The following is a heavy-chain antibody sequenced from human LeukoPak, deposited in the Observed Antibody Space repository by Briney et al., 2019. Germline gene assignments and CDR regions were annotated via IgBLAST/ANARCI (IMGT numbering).Heavy chain of an antibody. V-gene: IGHV1-69*01. J-gene: IGHJ2*01. CDR3: ARATGNSDHSPQEPIDLYFDL. D-gene: IGHD4-23*01. CDR1: GGTLSSYA. CDR2: IIPIFGAA. Sequence: ASVKVSCKASGGTLSSYAISWVRQAPGQGLEWMGGIIPIFGAANYAQKFQGRVTITADESTSTAYMELRSLRSEDTAVYYCARATGNSDHSPQEPIDLYFDLWGRGTLVTVSS.